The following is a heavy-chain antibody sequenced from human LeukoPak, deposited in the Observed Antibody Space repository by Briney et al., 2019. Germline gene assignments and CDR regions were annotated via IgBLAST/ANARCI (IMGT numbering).Heavy chain of an antibody. Sequence: GGSLRLSCAASGFTFRSYWMHWVRQAPGKGLVWVSRINSDGSSTSYANSVKGRFTISRDNAKNTLYLQMNSLRAEDTAVYYCAREQQLVPDTFDPWGQGTLVTVSS. CDR1: GFTFRSYW. V-gene: IGHV3-74*01. J-gene: IGHJ5*02. D-gene: IGHD6-13*01. CDR2: INSDGSST. CDR3: AREQQLVPDTFDP.